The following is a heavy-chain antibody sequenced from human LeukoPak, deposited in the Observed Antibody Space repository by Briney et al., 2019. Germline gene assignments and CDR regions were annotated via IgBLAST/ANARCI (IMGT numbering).Heavy chain of an antibody. Sequence: GGSLRLSCAASGFIFCSSWMSWVRQAPGKGREWVARIKQEGSDKRHADSVKGRFTISRDNAKNSLYLQVKSLRAEDTAVYYCATLKDAVTIFDNWGQGTLVTVS. CDR2: IKQEGSDK. J-gene: IGHJ4*02. V-gene: IGHV3-7*01. CDR3: ATLKDAVTIFDN. CDR1: GFIFCSSW. D-gene: IGHD4-17*01.